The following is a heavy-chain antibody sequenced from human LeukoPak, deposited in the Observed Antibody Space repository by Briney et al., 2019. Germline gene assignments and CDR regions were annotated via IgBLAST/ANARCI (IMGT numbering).Heavy chain of an antibody. CDR3: ARGNWFDL. V-gene: IGHV4-39*07. Sequence: SETLSLTCTVSGGSISSSSYYWGWIRQPPGKGLEWIGSIYYSGSTYYNPSLKSRVTISLDTSKNQFSLNLTFVTAADTAVYYCARGNWFDLWGQGTLVTVSS. CDR2: IYYSGST. CDR1: GGSISSSSYY. J-gene: IGHJ5*02.